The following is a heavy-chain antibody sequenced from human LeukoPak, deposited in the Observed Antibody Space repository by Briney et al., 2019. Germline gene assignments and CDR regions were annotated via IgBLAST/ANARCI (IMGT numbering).Heavy chain of an antibody. CDR3: ARDRPQGDYFDY. CDR1: GFTFSYYG. V-gene: IGHV3-33*01. CDR2: IWYDGSNK. J-gene: IGHJ4*02. Sequence: GGSLRLSCAASGFTFSYYGMHWVRQAPGKGLEWVAVIWYDGSNKYYADFVKGRFTISRDNSKNTLYLQMNSLRAEDTAVYYCARDRPQGDYFDYWGQGTLVTVSS.